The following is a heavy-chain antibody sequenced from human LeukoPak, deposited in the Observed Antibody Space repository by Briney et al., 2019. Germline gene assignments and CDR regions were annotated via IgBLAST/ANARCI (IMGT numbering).Heavy chain of an antibody. V-gene: IGHV3-21*04. J-gene: IGHJ4*02. CDR2: ISSSSSYI. D-gene: IGHD3-16*01. CDR1: GFTFSSYS. CDR3: ARVRAFGGVVNY. Sequence: PGGSLRLSCAASGFTFSSYSMNWVRQAPGKGLEWVSSISSSSSYIYYADSVKGRFTISRDNAKNSLYLQMNSLRAEDTAVYYCARVRAFGGVVNYWGQGTLVTVSS.